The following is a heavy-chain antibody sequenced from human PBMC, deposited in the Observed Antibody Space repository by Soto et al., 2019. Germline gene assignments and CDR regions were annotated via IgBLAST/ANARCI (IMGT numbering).Heavy chain of an antibody. V-gene: IGHV1-69*02. J-gene: IGHJ4*02. CDR1: GGTFSSYT. CDR3: AGHYGSGSSLYYFDY. CDR2: IIPILGIA. D-gene: IGHD3-10*01. Sequence: SVKVSCKASGGTFSSYTISWVRQAPGQGLEWMGRIIPILGIANYAQKFQGRVTITADKSTSTAYMELSSLRSEDTAVYYCAGHYGSGSSLYYFDYWGQGTLVTVSS.